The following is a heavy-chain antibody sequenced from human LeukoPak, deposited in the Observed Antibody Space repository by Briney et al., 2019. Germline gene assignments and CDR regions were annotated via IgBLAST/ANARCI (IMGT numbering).Heavy chain of an antibody. CDR1: GGSISSYY. D-gene: IGHD2-15*01. Sequence: SETLSLTCTVSGGSISSYYWSWIRQPPGKGLEWIGYIYYSGSTNYNPSLKSRVTISVDTSKNQFSLKLSSVTAADTAVYYCARDGGTLGMDVWGQGTTVIVSS. CDR3: ARDGGTLGMDV. V-gene: IGHV4-59*01. CDR2: IYYSGST. J-gene: IGHJ6*02.